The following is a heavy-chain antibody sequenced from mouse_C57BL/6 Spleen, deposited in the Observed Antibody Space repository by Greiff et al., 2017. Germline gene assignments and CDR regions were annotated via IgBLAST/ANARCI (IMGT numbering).Heavy chain of an antibody. Sequence: VQLQQPGAELVRPGSSVKLSCKASGYTFTSYWLHWVKQRPIQGLEWIGNIDPSDSETHYNQKFKDKATLTVDKSSSTAYMQLSSLTSEDSAVYYGARKEYYGSPFAYWGQGTLVTVSA. D-gene: IGHD1-1*01. J-gene: IGHJ3*01. CDR1: GYTFTSYW. CDR3: ARKEYYGSPFAY. V-gene: IGHV1-52*01. CDR2: IDPSDSET.